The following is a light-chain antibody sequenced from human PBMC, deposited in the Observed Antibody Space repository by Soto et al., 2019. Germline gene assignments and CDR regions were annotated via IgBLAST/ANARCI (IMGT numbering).Light chain of an antibody. J-gene: IGLJ2*01. CDR1: SSDVGGYNY. CDR3: QSYDSSNHVV. V-gene: IGLV2-8*01. CDR2: EVS. Sequence: QSALTQPPSASGSPGQSVTISCTGTSSDVGGYNYVSWYQQHPGKAPKLMIYEVSKRPSGVPDRFSGSKSGNTASLTVSGLQAEDEADYYCQSYDSSNHVVFGGGTQLTVL.